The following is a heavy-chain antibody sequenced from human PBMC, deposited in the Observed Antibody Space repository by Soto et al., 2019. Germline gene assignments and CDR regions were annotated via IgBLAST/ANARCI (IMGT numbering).Heavy chain of an antibody. Sequence: QVQLQESGPGLVKPSATLSLTCAVSGDSITSSNWWNWVRQTPGKGLEWIGEIYQSGGTTYNPSLKSRLAMSMDKSKNQFSLNLTSVTAADTAMYYCARESQQLSCGWQRRNYYFDLWGRGTLVTVSS. D-gene: IGHD1-7*01. V-gene: IGHV4-4*02. CDR2: IYQSGGT. CDR3: ARESQQLSCGWQRRNYYFDL. J-gene: IGHJ2*01. CDR1: GDSITSSNW.